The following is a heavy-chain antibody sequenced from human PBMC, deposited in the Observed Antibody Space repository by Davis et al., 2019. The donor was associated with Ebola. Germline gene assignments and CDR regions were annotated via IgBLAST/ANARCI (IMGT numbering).Heavy chain of an antibody. Sequence: GESLKISCAASGFTFSSYWMSWVRQAPGKGLQWVANIKQDGSEKYYVDSVKGRFTISRDNAKNSLSLQMNSLRAEDTAVYYCARDLIRGSYFEWGQGTLVTVSS. D-gene: IGHD1-26*01. V-gene: IGHV3-7*01. CDR2: IKQDGSEK. CDR3: ARDLIRGSYFE. J-gene: IGHJ4*02. CDR1: GFTFSSYW.